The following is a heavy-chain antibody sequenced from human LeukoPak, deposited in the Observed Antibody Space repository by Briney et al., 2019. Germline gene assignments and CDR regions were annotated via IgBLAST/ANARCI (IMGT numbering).Heavy chain of an antibody. CDR2: IYPGDSDT. V-gene: IGHV5-51*01. D-gene: IGHD3-10*01. J-gene: IGHJ4*02. Sequence: GESLKISCKGSGYTFTSYWIGWVRQMPGKGLEWMGIIYPGDSDTRYSPSFQGQVTISADKSISTAYLQWSSLKASDTAMYYCARLPITMVRGVIIQIAFDYWGQGTLVTVSS. CDR3: ARLPITMVRGVIIQIAFDY. CDR1: GYTFTSYW.